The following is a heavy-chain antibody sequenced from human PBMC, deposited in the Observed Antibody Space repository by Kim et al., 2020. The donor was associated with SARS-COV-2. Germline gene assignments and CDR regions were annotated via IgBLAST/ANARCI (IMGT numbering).Heavy chain of an antibody. D-gene: IGHD6-13*01. Sequence: SQTLSLTCAISGDSVSSNSAAWNWIRQPPSRGLEWLGRTYYRSKWNNDYAVSVKSRITINPDTSKNQFSLQLNSVTPEDTAVYYCAREDSSSWKYYYYGMDVWGQGTTVTVSS. J-gene: IGHJ6*01. CDR3: AREDSSSWKYYYYGMDV. V-gene: IGHV6-1*01. CDR1: GDSVSSNSAA. CDR2: TYYRSKWNN.